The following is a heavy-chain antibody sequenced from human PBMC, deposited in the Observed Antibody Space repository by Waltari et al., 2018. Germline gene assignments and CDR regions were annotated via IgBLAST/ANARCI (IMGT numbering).Heavy chain of an antibody. Sequence: QVQLQQWGAGLLKSSETLSLTCAVYGGSFSGYSWSWIRQPPGKGLEWIGEINHSGSTNYNPSLKSRVTISVDTSKNQFSLKLSSVTAADTAVYYCARDKSSGWYRYYYYYGMDVWGQGTTVTVSS. D-gene: IGHD6-19*01. CDR1: GGSFSGYS. CDR2: INHSGST. V-gene: IGHV4-34*01. CDR3: ARDKSSGWYRYYYYYGMDV. J-gene: IGHJ6*02.